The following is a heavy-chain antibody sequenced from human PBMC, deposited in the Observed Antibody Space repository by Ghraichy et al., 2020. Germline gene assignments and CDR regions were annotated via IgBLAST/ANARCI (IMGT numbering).Heavy chain of an antibody. J-gene: IGHJ6*03. Sequence: GGSLRLSCAASGFTVSSNYMSWVRQAPGKGLEWVSVIYSGGSTYYADSVKGRFTISRDNSKNTLYLQMNSLRAEDTAVYYCARVSLDYYYMDVWGKGTTVTVSS. CDR1: GFTVSSNY. CDR2: IYSGGST. V-gene: IGHV3-53*01. CDR3: ARVSLDYYYMDV.